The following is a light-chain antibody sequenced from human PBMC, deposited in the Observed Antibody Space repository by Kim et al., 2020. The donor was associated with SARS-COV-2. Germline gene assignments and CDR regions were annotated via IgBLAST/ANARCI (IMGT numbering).Light chain of an antibody. V-gene: IGLV1-40*01. CDR2: GNS. CDR3: QSYDSSMSGSGV. CDR1: SSNIGAGYD. Sequence: RVRISCTGSSSNIGAGYDVHWYQQLPGTAPKLLIYGNSNRPSGVPDRFSGSKSGTSASLAITGLQAEDEADYYCQSYDSSMSGSGVFGTGTKVTVL. J-gene: IGLJ1*01.